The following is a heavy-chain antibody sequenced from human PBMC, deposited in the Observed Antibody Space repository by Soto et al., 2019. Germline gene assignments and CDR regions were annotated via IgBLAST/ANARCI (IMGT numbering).Heavy chain of an antibody. CDR3: AIPRFDASFDF. V-gene: IGHV1-3*01. J-gene: IGHJ4*02. Sequence: ASVKVSCKASGYTFSKYAVHWVRQAPGQRLEWMGWIHAGNGETKYPQNFQGRVTITRGKSATTAYMELSTLTSEDTAVYYCAIPRFDASFDFRGQGALVTGSS. CDR2: IHAGNGET. CDR1: GYTFSKYA.